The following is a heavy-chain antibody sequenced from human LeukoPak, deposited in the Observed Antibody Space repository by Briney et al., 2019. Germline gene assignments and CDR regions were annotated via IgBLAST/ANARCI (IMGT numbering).Heavy chain of an antibody. Sequence: GGSLRLSCAASGFTFRSYSMSCGRQAPREGLEWGSGISGSGGNTYYADFVKGLFTISRDNSKNTLYLQMNILRAEDSAVYYCEKRNAGPGSIYYYGVDVWGQGTTVTVSS. CDR2: ISGSGGNT. D-gene: IGHD3-10*01. CDR3: EKRNAGPGSIYYYGVDV. CDR1: GFTFRSYS. V-gene: IGHV3-23*01. J-gene: IGHJ6*02.